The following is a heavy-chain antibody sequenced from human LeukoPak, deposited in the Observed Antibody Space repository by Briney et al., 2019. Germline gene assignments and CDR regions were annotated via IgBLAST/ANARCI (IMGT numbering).Heavy chain of an antibody. CDR1: GFTFSSYG. Sequence: GGSLRLSCAASGFTFSSYGMHWVRQAPGKGLEWVPSISSSSSYIYYADSVKGRFTISRDNAKNSLYLQMNSLRAEDTAVYYCARGDYGGNSGRAFDIWGQGTMVTVSS. CDR2: ISSSSSYI. J-gene: IGHJ3*02. V-gene: IGHV3-21*01. CDR3: ARGDYGGNSGRAFDI. D-gene: IGHD4-23*01.